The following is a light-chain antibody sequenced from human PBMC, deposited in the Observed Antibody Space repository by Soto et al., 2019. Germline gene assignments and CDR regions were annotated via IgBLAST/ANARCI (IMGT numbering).Light chain of an antibody. V-gene: IGKV1-39*01. CDR1: QTISRG. CDR2: ATS. J-gene: IGKJ5*01. Sequence: DIQMTQSPSSLSASVGDRVAITCRASQTISRGLAWYQQKPGTAPKLLIYATSSLQSGVPSRFSGSGSGTDFTLSISSLQPEDFATYYCQQTYTTPITFGQGTRLEIK. CDR3: QQTYTTPIT.